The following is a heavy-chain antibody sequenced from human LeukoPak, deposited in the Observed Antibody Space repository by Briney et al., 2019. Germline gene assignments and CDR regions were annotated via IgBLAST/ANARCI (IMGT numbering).Heavy chain of an antibody. Sequence: SETLSLTCTISGGSISNYFWSWIRQPPGKGLEWIGYISYSGSTNNHNPSLKSRVTMSVDTSKNQFSLKLSSVTAADTAVYYCARDSPDTIFDYGMDVWGQGTTVTVSS. CDR2: ISYSGSTN. CDR1: GGSISNYF. CDR3: ARDSPDTIFDYGMDV. V-gene: IGHV4-59*12. J-gene: IGHJ6*02. D-gene: IGHD3-3*01.